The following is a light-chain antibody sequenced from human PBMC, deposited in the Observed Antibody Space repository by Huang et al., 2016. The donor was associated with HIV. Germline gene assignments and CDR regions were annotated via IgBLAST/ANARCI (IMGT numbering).Light chain of an antibody. V-gene: IGKV3-20*01. CDR3: QQYGSSPLT. J-gene: IGKJ4*01. CDR1: QSVASIN. CDR2: GAC. Sequence: EIVLTQSPGTLSLSPGERATLSCRASQSVASINFAWYQQRPGQAPRLLVHGACRRATGIPDRFSGSGSGTDFSLTISRLEPDDFAVYYCQQYGSSPLTFGGGTKVEIK.